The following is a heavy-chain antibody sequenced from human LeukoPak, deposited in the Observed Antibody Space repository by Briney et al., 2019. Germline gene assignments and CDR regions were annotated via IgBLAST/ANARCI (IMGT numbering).Heavy chain of an antibody. CDR1: GFTFSSYW. CDR2: IKQDGSEK. J-gene: IGHJ4*02. D-gene: IGHD5-18*01. Sequence: GGSLRLSCAASGFTFSSYWMNWVRQAPGKGLEWVANIKQDGSEKYYVDSVKGRFTISRDNAKNSLYLQMNSLRAEDTAMYYCTRDSVGDSYADYWGQGTLVTVSS. V-gene: IGHV3-7*03. CDR3: TRDSVGDSYADY.